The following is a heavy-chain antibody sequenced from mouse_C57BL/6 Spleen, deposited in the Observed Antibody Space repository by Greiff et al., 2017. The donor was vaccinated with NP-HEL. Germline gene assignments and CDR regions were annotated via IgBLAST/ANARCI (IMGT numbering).Heavy chain of an antibody. J-gene: IGHJ3*01. V-gene: IGHV1-82*01. CDR3: ARSGGAY. Sequence: QVQLKQSGPELVKPGASVKISCKASGYAFSSSWMNWVKQRPGKGLEWIGRIYPGDGDTNYNGKFKGKAILTADKSSSTAYMQLSSLTSEDSAVYFCARSGGAYWGQGTLVTVSA. CDR2: IYPGDGDT. CDR1: GYAFSSSW. D-gene: IGHD3-1*01.